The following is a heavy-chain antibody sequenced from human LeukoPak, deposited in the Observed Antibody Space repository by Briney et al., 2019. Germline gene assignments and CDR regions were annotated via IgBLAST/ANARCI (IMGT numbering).Heavy chain of an antibody. Sequence: PSETLSLTCAVYGESFSGYYWTWVRQPPGKGLEWIGDINHSGRTTYNPSLKSRVTISVDTSKNQFSLKLSSVTAADTAVYYCASHPRSYNWNDEGRPYYFDYWGQGTLVTVSS. CDR2: INHSGRT. V-gene: IGHV4-34*01. J-gene: IGHJ4*02. CDR3: ASHPRSYNWNDEGRPYYFDY. CDR1: GESFSGYY. D-gene: IGHD1-1*01.